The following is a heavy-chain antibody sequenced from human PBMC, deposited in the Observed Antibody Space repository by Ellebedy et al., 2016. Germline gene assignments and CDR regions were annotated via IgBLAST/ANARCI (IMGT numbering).Heavy chain of an antibody. CDR1: GFPFNTFA. Sequence: GESLKISCAASGFPFNTFAMSWARQAPGKGLEWISTINRSGDRTHYVDSVKGRFTISRDNSKNMLFLQMNSLRAEDTAVYYCDGSDYWGQGTLVTVSS. D-gene: IGHD1-14*01. J-gene: IGHJ4*02. CDR3: DGSDY. CDR2: INRSGDRT. V-gene: IGHV3-23*01.